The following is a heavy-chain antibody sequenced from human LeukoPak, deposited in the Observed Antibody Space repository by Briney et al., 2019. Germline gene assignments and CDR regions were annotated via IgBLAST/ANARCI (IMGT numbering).Heavy chain of an antibody. Sequence: GGSPRLSCAASEITFSSYGMHWVRQAPGKGLEWVAVISHDGSNKYYADSVKGRFTISRDNSKKTLYLQMNSLRTEDTAVYYCAKDMVEGSGYYYPTPFDYWGQGTLVTVSS. CDR2: ISHDGSNK. V-gene: IGHV3-30*18. CDR1: EITFSSYG. CDR3: AKDMVEGSGYYYPTPFDY. J-gene: IGHJ4*02. D-gene: IGHD3-22*01.